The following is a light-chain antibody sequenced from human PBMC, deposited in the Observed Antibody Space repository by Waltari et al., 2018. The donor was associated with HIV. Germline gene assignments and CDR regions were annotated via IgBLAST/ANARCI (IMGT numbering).Light chain of an antibody. V-gene: IGLV2-23*02. CDR1: SSDVGGYNY. CDR3: CSYAGRTTFVV. CDR2: EVS. J-gene: IGLJ2*01. Sequence: QSALTQPASVSGSPGQSITISCTGTSSDVGGYNYVSWYQQHPGKAPKLMIYEVSKRPSGVSNRFSGSKSGNTASLTISGLQTEDEADYYCCSYAGRTTFVVFGGGTKLTVL.